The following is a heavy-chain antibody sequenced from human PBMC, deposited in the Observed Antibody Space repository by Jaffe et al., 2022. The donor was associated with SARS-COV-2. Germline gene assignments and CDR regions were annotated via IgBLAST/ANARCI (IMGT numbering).Heavy chain of an antibody. J-gene: IGHJ4*02. Sequence: QLQLQESGPGLVKPSETLSLTCTVSGGSISSTSYNWGWIRQPPGKGLEWIGSIYYSGSTYYNPSLKSRVTISVDTSKNQFSLKLSSVTAADTAVYYCARLWNSSGWYGGWNWGQGTLVTVSS. V-gene: IGHV4-39*01. CDR3: ARLWNSSGWYGGWN. CDR2: IYYSGST. CDR1: GGSISSTSYN. D-gene: IGHD6-19*01.